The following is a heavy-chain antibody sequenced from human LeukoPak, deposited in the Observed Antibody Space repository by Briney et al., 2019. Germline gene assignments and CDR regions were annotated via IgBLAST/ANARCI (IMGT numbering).Heavy chain of an antibody. CDR1: GGSISSSSYY. Sequence: SETLSLTCTVSGGSISSSSYYWGWIRRPPGKGLEWIGSIYYSGSTYYNPSLKSRVTISVDTSKNQFSLKLSSVTAADTAVYYCARRDDYDFWSGYCFDYWGQGTLVTVSS. J-gene: IGHJ4*02. CDR3: ARRDDYDFWSGYCFDY. V-gene: IGHV4-39*01. D-gene: IGHD3-3*01. CDR2: IYYSGST.